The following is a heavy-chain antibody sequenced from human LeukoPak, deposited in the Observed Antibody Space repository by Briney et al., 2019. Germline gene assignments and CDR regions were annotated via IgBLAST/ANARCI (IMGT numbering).Heavy chain of an antibody. V-gene: IGHV3-30*04. Sequence: PGGSLRLSCAASGFTFSSYAMHWVRQAPGKGLEWVAVISDDGSIKYYADSVKGRFTISRDNSKNTLYLQMNSLRAEDTAVYYCARGSGSSPRWFDPWGQGTLVTVSS. D-gene: IGHD3-10*01. J-gene: IGHJ5*02. CDR1: GFTFSSYA. CDR3: ARGSGSSPRWFDP. CDR2: ISDDGSIK.